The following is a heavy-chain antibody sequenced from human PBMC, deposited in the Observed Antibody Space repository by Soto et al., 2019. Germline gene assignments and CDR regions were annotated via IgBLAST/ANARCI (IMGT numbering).Heavy chain of an antibody. CDR2: IIPIFGTA. V-gene: IGHV1-69*13. D-gene: IGHD6-6*01. CDR3: ARPATGQLGGGYYYYYGMDV. J-gene: IGHJ6*02. CDR1: GGTFSSYA. Sequence: GASVKVSCKASGGTFSSYAISWVRQAPGQGLEWMGGIIPIFGTANYAQKFQGRVTITADESTSTAYMELSSLRSEDTAVYYCARPATGQLGGGYYYYYGMDVWGQGTTVPVSS.